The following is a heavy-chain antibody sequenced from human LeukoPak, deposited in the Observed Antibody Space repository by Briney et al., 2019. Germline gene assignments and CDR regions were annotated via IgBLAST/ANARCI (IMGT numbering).Heavy chain of an antibody. V-gene: IGHV7-4-1*02. D-gene: IGHD6-13*01. CDR3: ARARSSSWYGNYYYYYYYMDV. J-gene: IGHJ6*03. CDR2: INTNTGNP. CDR1: GYTFTSYA. Sequence: GASVTVSFTASGYTFTSYAMNWVRQAPGQGLEWMGWINTNTGNPTYAQGFTGRFVFSLDTSVSTAYLQVSSLKAEDTAVYYCARARSSSWYGNYYYYYYYMDVWGKGTTVTVSS.